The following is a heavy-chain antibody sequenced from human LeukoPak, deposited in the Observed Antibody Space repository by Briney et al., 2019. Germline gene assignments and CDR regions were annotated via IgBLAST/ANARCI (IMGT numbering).Heavy chain of an antibody. V-gene: IGHV3-30*18. CDR1: GFTYSSYG. CDR3: AKPGTDY. Sequence: GGSLRLSCAASGFTYSSYGMHWVRQAPGKGLEWVAVISYDGSNKYYADSVKGRFTISRDNSKNTLYLQMNSLRAEDTAVYYCAKPGTDYWGQGTLVTVSS. J-gene: IGHJ4*02. CDR2: ISYDGSNK.